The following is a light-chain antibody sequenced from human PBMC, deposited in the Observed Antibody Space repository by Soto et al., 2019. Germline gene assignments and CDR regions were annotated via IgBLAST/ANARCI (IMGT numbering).Light chain of an antibody. V-gene: IGKV1-5*01. J-gene: IGKJ5*01. Sequence: DIQMSQSPSTLSASLGDSVTITCRASQNIRNLLAWYQQKPGKAPNPLIYDASSLKSGVPSRFSGSGSGTEFTLTISSLQPDDFATYYCQQYNTYSTFGQGTRLEIK. CDR1: QNIRNL. CDR3: QQYNTYST. CDR2: DAS.